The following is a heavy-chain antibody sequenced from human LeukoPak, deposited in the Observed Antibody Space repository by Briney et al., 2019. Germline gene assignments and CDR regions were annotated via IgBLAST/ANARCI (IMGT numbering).Heavy chain of an antibody. CDR3: ARAWMERITMIVVVTSFDY. CDR1: GYTFTDKY. Sequence: ASVKVSCKASGYTFTDKYFHWLRQAPGQGLEWMGWIIPDIGATELSEKFQGRVTMTRDTSISTAYMELSRLRSDDTAVYYCARAWMERITMIVVVTSFDYWGQGTLATVSS. D-gene: IGHD3-22*01. CDR2: IIPDIGAT. J-gene: IGHJ4*02. V-gene: IGHV1-2*02.